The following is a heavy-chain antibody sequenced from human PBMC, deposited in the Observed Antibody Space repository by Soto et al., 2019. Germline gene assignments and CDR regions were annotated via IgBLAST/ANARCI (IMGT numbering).Heavy chain of an antibody. V-gene: IGHV5-51*01. D-gene: IGHD2-15*01. J-gene: IGHJ3*02. CDR2: IYPGNSNT. CDR3: ASDSHCNGGNCPMGGFDM. CDR1: GYCCSMHC. Sequence: GEALKISGKCSGYCCSMHCVAWLRQMPGKGLEWVGIIYPGNSNTMYSPSFQGQVTISADTALSTTYLQWDTLKPSDTAIYFCASDSHCNGGNCPMGGFDMWGQGTMVNVSS.